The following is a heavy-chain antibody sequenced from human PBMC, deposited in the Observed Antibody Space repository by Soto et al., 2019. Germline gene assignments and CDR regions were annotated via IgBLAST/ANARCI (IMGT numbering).Heavy chain of an antibody. CDR3: ARGGSSDWQVAFDF. CDR2: VNHNGRN. V-gene: IGHV4-34*01. J-gene: IGHJ3*01. D-gene: IGHD6-19*01. CDR1: GGSFSGYF. Sequence: GPGPQGASETLSLTCTVYGGSFSGYFWNWIRPSPGKGLEWIGKVNHNGRNNYNPSLKSRVTISMDMSKNQFSLKLTSVTAADTAVYYCARGGSSDWQVAFDFWGQGTMVTVSS.